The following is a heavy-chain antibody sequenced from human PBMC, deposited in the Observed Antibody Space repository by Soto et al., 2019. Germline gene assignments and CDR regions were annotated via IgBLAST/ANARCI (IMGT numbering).Heavy chain of an antibody. CDR2: ISTSSGYR. V-gene: IGHV3-21*01. J-gene: IGHJ5*02. CDR1: GFTFSNYS. D-gene: IGHD3-16*01. Sequence: EVQLVESGGGLVKPGGSLRLSCAASGFTFSNYSMNCVRQAPGKGLEWVSAISTSSGYRYYADSVKGRFNISRDNAKKSLYLQMNSLRAADTAVYYCARDLHDYVSFRFDPWGQGTLVTVSS. CDR3: ARDLHDYVSFRFDP.